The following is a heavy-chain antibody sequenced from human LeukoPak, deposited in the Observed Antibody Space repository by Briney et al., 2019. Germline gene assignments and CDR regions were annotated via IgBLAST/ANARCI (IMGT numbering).Heavy chain of an antibody. CDR3: ARGRVPGYYGMDV. J-gene: IGHJ6*02. CDR2: VRPTHVNT. CDR1: GFSLSTSA. Sequence: ASVKVSCKASGFSLSTSAINWVRQAPDRGREWIGWVRPTHVNTNHAQNLQGRATLTIAASSSIAFMEVRSPTSDDTAVYYCARGRVPGYYGMDVWGQGNTVTVSS. V-gene: IGHV1-18*01.